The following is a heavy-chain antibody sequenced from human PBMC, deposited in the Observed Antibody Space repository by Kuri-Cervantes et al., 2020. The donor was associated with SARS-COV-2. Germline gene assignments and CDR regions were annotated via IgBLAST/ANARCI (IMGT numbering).Heavy chain of an antibody. CDR3: ARNLRGVLWTFDY. CDR1: GFNFNIYS. J-gene: IGHJ4*02. D-gene: IGHD3-10*01. CDR2: IYTGGSS. V-gene: IGHV3-NL1*01. Sequence: GGSLRLSCAASGFNFNIYSMNWVRQAPGKGLEWVSVIYTGGSSHYADSVRGRFTISRDKSKNTLYLQMNSLRAEDTAVYYCARNLRGVLWTFDYWGQGTLVTVSS.